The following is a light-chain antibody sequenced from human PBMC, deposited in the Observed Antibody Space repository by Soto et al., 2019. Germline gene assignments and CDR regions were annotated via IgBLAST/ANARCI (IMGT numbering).Light chain of an antibody. CDR1: QGISTY. V-gene: IGKV1-27*01. CDR3: QNYNGAAWM. Sequence: DIQMTQSPSSLSASVGDRVTITCRASQGISTYLVWYQQKPGTVPKLLIFAASTLQSGVPSRFSGIGSGTDFTLTISSLQPEDVATYYCQNYNGAAWMFGQGSKVEIK. CDR2: AAS. J-gene: IGKJ1*01.